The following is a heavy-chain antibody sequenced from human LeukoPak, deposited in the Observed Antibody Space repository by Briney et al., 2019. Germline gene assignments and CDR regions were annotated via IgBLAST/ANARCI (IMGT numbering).Heavy chain of an antibody. V-gene: IGHV3-23*01. D-gene: IGHD6-13*01. CDR1: GFTFSTYA. J-gene: IGHJ4*02. CDR3: AKKGEQQLVRGFDY. CDR2: INPSGGST. Sequence: PGGSLRLSCAASGFTFSTYAMSWVRQAPGKGLEWVSAINPSGGSTYYADSVKGRFSISRDNSKNTLYLQMNGLRAEDTAVYYCAKKGEQQLVRGFDYWGQGALVTVSS.